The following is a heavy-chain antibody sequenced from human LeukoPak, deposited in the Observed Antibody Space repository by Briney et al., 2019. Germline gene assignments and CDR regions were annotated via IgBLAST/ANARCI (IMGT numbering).Heavy chain of an antibody. V-gene: IGHV3-21*01. D-gene: IGHD6-13*01. J-gene: IGHJ4*02. CDR2: ISGSSSDI. CDR3: ATGSSSSFDY. CDR1: GFXFSTYR. Sequence: GGSLRLSCAASGFXFSTYRMNWVRQAPGKGLEWVTSISGSSSDISYGDSVKGRFTISRDNAKNSVYLQMNSLRAEDTAVYYCATGSSSSFDYWGQGTLVTVSA.